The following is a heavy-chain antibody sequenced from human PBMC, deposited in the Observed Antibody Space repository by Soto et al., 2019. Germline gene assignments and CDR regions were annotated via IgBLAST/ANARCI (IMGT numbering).Heavy chain of an antibody. V-gene: IGHV1-18*04. CDR1: GYSFSTYD. D-gene: IGHD3-3*01. CDR2: ISPKSGNT. J-gene: IGHJ5*02. CDR3: ATSYDSGFDP. Sequence: LLLQSGAELKKPGASVKISCKASGYSFSTYDISWLRQAPGQQPEGMGRISPKSGNTNYAQKFQDRVTMTADTSSNTAYMELRGLRSDDTATYYCATSYDSGFDPWGQGTLVTVSA.